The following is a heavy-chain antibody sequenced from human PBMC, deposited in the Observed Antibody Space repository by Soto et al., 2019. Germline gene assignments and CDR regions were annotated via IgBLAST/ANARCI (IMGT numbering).Heavy chain of an antibody. J-gene: IGHJ4*02. CDR2: ISAYNGNT. V-gene: IGHV1-18*01. Sequence: ASVKVSCKASGYTFTSYGISWVRQAPGQGLEWMGWISAYNGNTNYAQKLQGRVTMTTDTSTSTAYMELSSLRSEDTAVYYCVRDWTHYDSSGPGDYWGQGTLVTVSS. CDR3: VRDWTHYDSSGPGDY. D-gene: IGHD3-22*01. CDR1: GYTFTSYG.